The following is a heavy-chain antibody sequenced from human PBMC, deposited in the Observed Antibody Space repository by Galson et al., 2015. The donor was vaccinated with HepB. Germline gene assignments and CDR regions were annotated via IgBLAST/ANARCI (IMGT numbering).Heavy chain of an antibody. CDR3: AKADCGGDCRMIDY. D-gene: IGHD2-21*02. J-gene: IGHJ4*02. CDR2: ISDSGGRT. CDR1: GVTFSNYA. V-gene: IGHV3-23*01. Sequence: SLRLSCAASGVTFSNYAMSWVRQAPGKGLEWVSSISDSGGRTFYADSVRGRFTISRDNSKSTLYLQMNALRAEDTALYYCAKADCGGDCRMIDYWGQGTLVTVSP.